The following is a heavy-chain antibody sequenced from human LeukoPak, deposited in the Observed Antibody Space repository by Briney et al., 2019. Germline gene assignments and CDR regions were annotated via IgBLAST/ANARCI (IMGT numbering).Heavy chain of an antibody. D-gene: IGHD6-6*01. CDR3: ARVEYSSSPGLYYFDY. J-gene: IGHJ4*02. CDR1: GGSISSYY. Sequence: SETLSLTCTVSGGSISSYYWSWIRQPAGKGLEWIGRIYTSGSTNYNPSLKSRVTISVDTSKNQFSLKLSSVTAADTAVYYCARVEYSSSPGLYYFDYWGQGTLVTVSS. CDR2: IYTSGST. V-gene: IGHV4-4*07.